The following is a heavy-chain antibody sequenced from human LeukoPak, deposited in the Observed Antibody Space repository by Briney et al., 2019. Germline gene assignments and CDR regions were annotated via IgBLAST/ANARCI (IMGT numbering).Heavy chain of an antibody. CDR2: IYPGGSDT. J-gene: IGHJ4*02. D-gene: IGHD2-2*01. Sequence: GESLKISCNGSGYSFTSYWIGWVRQMPGKGLEWMGIIYPGGSDTRYSPSFQGQVTISADKSIRTAYLQWSSLKASDTAMYYCARGPDIVVGPAARYFDYWGQGTLVTVSS. V-gene: IGHV5-51*01. CDR3: ARGPDIVVGPAARYFDY. CDR1: GYSFTSYW.